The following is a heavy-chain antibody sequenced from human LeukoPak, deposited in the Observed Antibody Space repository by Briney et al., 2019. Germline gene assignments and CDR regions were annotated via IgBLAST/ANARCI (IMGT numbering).Heavy chain of an antibody. D-gene: IGHD3-9*01. CDR1: GGSISSDY. CDR3: ARHARDWLFDY. Sequence: SETLSLTCTVSGGSISSDYWSWIRQPPGKGLEWIGYIYYSGSTKCNPSLKSRVTISVDTSKNQFSLKLSSVTAADTAVYYCARHARDWLFDYWGQGTLVTVSS. V-gene: IGHV4-59*08. CDR2: IYYSGST. J-gene: IGHJ4*02.